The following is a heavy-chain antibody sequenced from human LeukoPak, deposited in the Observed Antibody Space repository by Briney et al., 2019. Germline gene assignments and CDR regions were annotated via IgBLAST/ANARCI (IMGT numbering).Heavy chain of an antibody. CDR3: ARHRNNGSWPSGGYFDY. V-gene: IGHV4-39*01. CDR1: GGSISNSNYY. Sequence: SETLPLTCTVSGGSISNSNYYWGWIRQPPGKGLEWIGSIYYSGSTYYNPSLKSRVTISVDTSKSQFSLNLGSATATDTAIYYCARHRNNGSWPSGGYFDYWGQGTLVTVSS. D-gene: IGHD6-13*01. CDR2: IYYSGST. J-gene: IGHJ4*02.